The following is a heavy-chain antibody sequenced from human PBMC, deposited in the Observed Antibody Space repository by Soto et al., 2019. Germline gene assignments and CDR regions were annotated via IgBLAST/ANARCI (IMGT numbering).Heavy chain of an antibody. CDR3: ARDNLLSVDGPGWFDP. CDR1: GGSISSGDYY. V-gene: IGHV4-30-4*01. CDR2: IYYSGST. Sequence: QVQLQESGPGLVKPSQTLSLTCTVSGGSISSGDYYWSWIRQPPGKGLEWIGYIYYSGSTYYNPSLKSRVTISVDTSKNQFSLKLSSVTAADTAVYYCARDNLLSVDGPGWFDPWGQGTLVTVSS. J-gene: IGHJ5*02. D-gene: IGHD6-19*01.